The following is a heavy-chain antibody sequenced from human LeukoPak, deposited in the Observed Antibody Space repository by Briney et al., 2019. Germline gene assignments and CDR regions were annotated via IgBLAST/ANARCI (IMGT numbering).Heavy chain of an antibody. CDR3: AKDASSGFTRYFDY. CDR1: GFTFSSYG. Sequence: GGSLRLSCAASGFTFSSYGMXWVRQAPGKGLXXXXFIHYDGXNKYYADSVKGRFTISRDNSKNTLYLQMNSLRAEDTAVYYCAKDASSGFTRYFDYWGQGTLVTVSS. J-gene: IGHJ4*02. V-gene: IGHV3-30*02. CDR2: IHYDGXNK. D-gene: IGHD6-19*01.